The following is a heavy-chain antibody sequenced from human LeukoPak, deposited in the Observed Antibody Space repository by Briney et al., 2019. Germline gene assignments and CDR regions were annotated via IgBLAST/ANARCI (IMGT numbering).Heavy chain of an antibody. Sequence: PGGSLRLSCAASGFTFSSYGMHWVRQAPGKGLEWVAFIRYDGSNKYYADSVKGRFTISRDNSKNTLYLQMNSLRAEDTAVYYCAKDLPIVGVLSGAFVIWGQGTMVTVSS. V-gene: IGHV3-30*02. CDR2: IRYDGSNK. CDR3: AKDLPIVGVLSGAFVI. D-gene: IGHD1-26*01. J-gene: IGHJ3*02. CDR1: GFTFSSYG.